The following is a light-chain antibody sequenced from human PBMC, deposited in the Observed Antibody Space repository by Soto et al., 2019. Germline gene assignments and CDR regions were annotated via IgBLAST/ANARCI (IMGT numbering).Light chain of an antibody. J-gene: IGLJ1*01. CDR3: CSYAGSSARYV. CDR2: EVS. CDR1: SSDVGSYIL. V-gene: IGLV2-23*02. Sequence: QSVLTQPASVSGSPGQSITISCTGTSSDVGSYILVSWYQQHPGEAPKLMIYEVSRRPSGVSDRFSGSKSGNTASLTIFGLQAEDEADYYCCSYAGSSARYVFGTGTKLTVL.